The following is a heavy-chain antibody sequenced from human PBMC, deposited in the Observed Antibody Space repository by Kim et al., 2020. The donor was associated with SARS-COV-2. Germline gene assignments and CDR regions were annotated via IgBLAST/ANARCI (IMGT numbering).Heavy chain of an antibody. CDR1: GFTFSSYS. J-gene: IGHJ4*02. CDR2: ISSSSSYI. CDR3: ARESFKPEMTTVYYFDY. D-gene: IGHD4-17*01. Sequence: GGSLRLSCAASGFTFSSYSMNWVRQAPGKGLEWVSSISSSSSYIYYADSVKGRFTISRDNAKNSLYLQMNSLRAEDTAVYYCARESFKPEMTTVYYFDYWGQGTLVTVSS. V-gene: IGHV3-21*01.